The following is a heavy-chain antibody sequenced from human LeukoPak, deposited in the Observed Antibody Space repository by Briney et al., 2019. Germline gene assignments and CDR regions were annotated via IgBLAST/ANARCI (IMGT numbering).Heavy chain of an antibody. CDR1: GFSFTSYW. V-gene: IGHV5-51*01. Sequence: GESLKISCKASGFSFTSYWIGWVRQMPGKGLEWMGIIFPRDSNTRYSPSFQGQVTISADKSISTAYLQWSSLKASGTAMYYCAVPSPSPTSSDYWGQGTLVTVSS. CDR2: IFPRDSNT. CDR3: AVPSPSPTSSDY. D-gene: IGHD2-2*01. J-gene: IGHJ4*02.